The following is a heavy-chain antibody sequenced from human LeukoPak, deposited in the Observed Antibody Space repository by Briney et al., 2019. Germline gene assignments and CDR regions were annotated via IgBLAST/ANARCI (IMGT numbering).Heavy chain of an antibody. D-gene: IGHD5-18*01. CDR1: GYTFTSYG. CDR3: ARDLYRDSLPVSWFDP. Sequence: ASVKVSCKASGYTFTSYGISWVRQAPGQGLEWMGWISDYNGNTNYAQKIQGRVTMTTDTSTSTAYMVLRSLRSDDTAVYYCARDLYRDSLPVSWFDPWGQGTLVTVSS. J-gene: IGHJ5*02. V-gene: IGHV1-18*01. CDR2: ISDYNGNT.